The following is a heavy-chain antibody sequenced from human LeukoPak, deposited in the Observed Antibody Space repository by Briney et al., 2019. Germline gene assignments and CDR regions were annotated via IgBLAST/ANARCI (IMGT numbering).Heavy chain of an antibody. CDR3: AKDSNYYGSGSYNY. J-gene: IGHJ4*02. D-gene: IGHD3-10*01. V-gene: IGHV3-9*01. CDR1: GFSFDDYA. Sequence: GGSLRLSCAASGFSFDDYAMHWVRQAPGKGLEWVSGISWNSGSIGYADSVKGRFTISRDNAKNSLYLQMNSLRAEDTALYYCAKDSNYYGSGSYNYWGQGTLVTVSS. CDR2: ISWNSGSI.